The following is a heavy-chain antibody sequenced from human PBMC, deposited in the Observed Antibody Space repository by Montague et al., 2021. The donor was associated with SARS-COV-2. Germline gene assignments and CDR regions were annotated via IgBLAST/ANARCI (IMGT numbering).Heavy chain of an antibody. CDR1: GFTFRYYG. J-gene: IGHJ5*02. Sequence: SLRLSCAASGFTFRYYGMFWVRPAPGKGPEWVAIFPADGRNIYYADSVKGRFTVSRDNSRDTLYLQMNSLRVEDTAMYYCARDLSGRFDLWGQGSLVTVSS. CDR2: FPADGRNI. CDR3: ARDLSGRFDL. V-gene: IGHV3-30*03.